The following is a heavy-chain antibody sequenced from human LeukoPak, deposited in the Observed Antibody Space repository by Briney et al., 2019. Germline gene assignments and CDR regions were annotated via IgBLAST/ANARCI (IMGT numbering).Heavy chain of an antibody. CDR1: GGSISSSSYY. Sequence: PSETLSLTCTVSGGSISSSSYYWGWIRQPPGKGLEWIGSIYYSGSTYYNPSLKSRVTISVDTSKNQFSLKLSSVTAADTAVYYCVNYDFWSGYDPWGQGTLVTVSS. CDR3: VNYDFWSGYDP. V-gene: IGHV4-39*01. D-gene: IGHD3-3*01. J-gene: IGHJ5*02. CDR2: IYYSGST.